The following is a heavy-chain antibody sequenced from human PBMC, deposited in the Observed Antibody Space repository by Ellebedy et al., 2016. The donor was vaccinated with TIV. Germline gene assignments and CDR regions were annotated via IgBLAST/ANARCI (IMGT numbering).Heavy chain of an antibody. CDR1: GFTFSTYP. V-gene: IGHV3-23*01. CDR2: ISASGLST. CDR3: AKDLAVVVPATGHFDL. Sequence: PGGSLRLSCAASGFTFSTYPLSWVRQAPGKGLEWVSAISASGLSTYYGDSVKGRFTISRDNSKNTVYLQMNSLRAEDTAMYYCAKDLAVVVPATGHFDLWGRGTVVSVSS. D-gene: IGHD2-2*01. J-gene: IGHJ2*01.